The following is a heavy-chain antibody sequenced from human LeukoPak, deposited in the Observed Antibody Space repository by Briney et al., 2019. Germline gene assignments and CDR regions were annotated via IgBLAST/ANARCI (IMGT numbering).Heavy chain of an antibody. V-gene: IGHV4-31*03. CDR2: IYYSGST. D-gene: IGHD3-9*01. CDR1: GGSISSGGYY. CDR3: ARRGYDILTGYLDY. J-gene: IGHJ4*02. Sequence: SETLSLTCTVSGGSISSGGYYWSWIRQHPGKGLEWIGYIYYSGSTYYNPSLKSRVTISVDTSKNQFSLKLSSVTAADTAVYYCARRGYDILTGYLDYWGQGTLVTVSS.